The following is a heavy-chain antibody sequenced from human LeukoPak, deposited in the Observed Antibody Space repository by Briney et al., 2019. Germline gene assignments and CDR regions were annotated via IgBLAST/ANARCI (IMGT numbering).Heavy chain of an antibody. V-gene: IGHV3-7*01. D-gene: IGHD3-22*01. CDR1: GITLSSYW. Sequence: GGSLRLSCAGSGITLSSYWMSWIRQAPGKGLEWVANIKQDGSEKYFVDSLRGRFTISRDNAKNSLFLQMNSLRAEDTAVYYCARDYYDSSGYWDYWGQGTLVTVSS. CDR2: IKQDGSEK. CDR3: ARDYYDSSGYWDY. J-gene: IGHJ4*02.